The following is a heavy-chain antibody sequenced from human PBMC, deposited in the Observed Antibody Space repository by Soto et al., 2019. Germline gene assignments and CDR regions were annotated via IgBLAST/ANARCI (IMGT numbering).Heavy chain of an antibody. CDR2: IYHSGST. J-gene: IGHJ4*02. Sequence: QVQLQESGPGLVKPSQTLSLTCTVSGGSLTSGGYYWSWIRPHPGKGLEWIGYIYHSGSTYYNQCLKSRVTISVDTSKTQFSLKLSSVTAADTAVYYCAKSRLEQYFLDSWGQGTLFSVSS. CDR1: GGSLTSGGYY. V-gene: IGHV4-31*03. CDR3: AKSRLEQYFLDS.